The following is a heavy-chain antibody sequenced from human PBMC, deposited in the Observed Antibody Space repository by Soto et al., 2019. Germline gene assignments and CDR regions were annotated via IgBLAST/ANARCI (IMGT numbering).Heavy chain of an antibody. V-gene: IGHV3-48*02. D-gene: IGHD5-12*01. CDR3: ARDKPAPEWLRLHYFDY. J-gene: IGHJ4*02. CDR2: ISSSSDTI. CDR1: GFTFSSYS. Sequence: EVQLVESGGGLVQPGGSLRLSCAASGFTFSSYSMNWVRQAPGKGLEWVSFISSSSDTIYYEDSVKGRFTISRDNAKNSLYLQMNSLRDEDTAVYYSARDKPAPEWLRLHYFDYWGQGTLVTVSS.